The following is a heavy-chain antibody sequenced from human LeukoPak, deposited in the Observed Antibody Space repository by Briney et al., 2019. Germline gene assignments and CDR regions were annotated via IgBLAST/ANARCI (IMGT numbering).Heavy chain of an antibody. CDR3: ARGDLGDIVVVPAAMQEAFDI. D-gene: IGHD2-2*01. J-gene: IGHJ3*02. V-gene: IGHV1-2*02. CDR2: INPNSGGT. CDR1: GYTFTGYY. Sequence: GASVKVSCKASGYTFTGYYMHWVRQAPGQGLEWMGWINPNSGGTNYAQKFQGRVTMTRDTSISTAYMELSRLRSDDTAVYYCARGDLGDIVVVPAAMQEAFDIWGQGTMVTVSS.